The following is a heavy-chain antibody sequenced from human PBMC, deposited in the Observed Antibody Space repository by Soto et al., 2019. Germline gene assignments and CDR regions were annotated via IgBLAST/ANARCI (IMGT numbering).Heavy chain of an antibody. J-gene: IGHJ4*02. CDR3: ARDPDY. V-gene: IGHV4-31*03. CDR2: IYYTGST. CDR1: GGSISSGGYH. Sequence: QVQLQESGPGLVKPSQTLSLTCTVSGGSISSGGYHWSWIRQHPGKGLEWIGHIYYTGSTSYNPSLKSRLTISVDTSKNQFSLNLRSVTAADTAVYYCARDPDYWGQGTLVTVSS.